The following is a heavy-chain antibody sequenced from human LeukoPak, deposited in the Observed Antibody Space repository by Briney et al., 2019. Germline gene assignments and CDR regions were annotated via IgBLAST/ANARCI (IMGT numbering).Heavy chain of an antibody. J-gene: IGHJ3*02. CDR3: ARDPTTVTKGFDI. Sequence: TSSETLSLTCTVSGGSISSHYWTWIRQSPGKGLEWIGYISYSGSTNYNPSHKSRVTLSVDTSKNQFSLKLSSVTAADTAVYYCARDPTTVTKGFDIWGQGTMVTVSS. CDR1: GGSISSHY. V-gene: IGHV4-59*11. CDR2: ISYSGST. D-gene: IGHD4-17*01.